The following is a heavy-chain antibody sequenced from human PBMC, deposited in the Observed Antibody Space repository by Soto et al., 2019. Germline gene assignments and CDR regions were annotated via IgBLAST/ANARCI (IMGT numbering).Heavy chain of an antibody. CDR1: GFTFSSHW. CDR3: ARDRPEILNPTDHPMFDY. V-gene: IGHV3-74*01. CDR2: IKSDGSST. Sequence: VGSLRLSCAASGFTFSSHWMHWVRQVPGKGLVWVSRIKSDGSSTAYADSVKGRFTISRDNAKNTLYLQMKSLRVEDTAIYYCARDRPEILNPTDHPMFDYWGQGTLVTVSS. J-gene: IGHJ4*02. D-gene: IGHD6-6*01.